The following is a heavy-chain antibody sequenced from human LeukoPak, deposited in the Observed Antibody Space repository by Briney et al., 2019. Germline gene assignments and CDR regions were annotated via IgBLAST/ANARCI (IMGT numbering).Heavy chain of an antibody. Sequence: PGGSLRLSCAASGFTFSSYAMHWVRQAPGKGLEWVAVISYDGSNKYYADSVKGRFTISRDNSKNTLYLQMNSLRAEDTAVYYCARETTQSMYSSGWYAHFDYWGQGTLVTVSS. CDR3: ARETTQSMYSSGWYAHFDY. CDR1: GFTFSSYA. D-gene: IGHD6-19*01. CDR2: ISYDGSNK. J-gene: IGHJ4*02. V-gene: IGHV3-30*04.